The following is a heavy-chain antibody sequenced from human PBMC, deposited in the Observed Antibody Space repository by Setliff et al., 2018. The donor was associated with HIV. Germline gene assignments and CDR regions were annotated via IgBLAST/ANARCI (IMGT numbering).Heavy chain of an antibody. J-gene: IGHJ3*02. CDR2: ISGDGVDT. V-gene: IGHV3-23*01. CDR1: GFTFNNYA. CDR3: ARDWLADGYSTKFAFDI. D-gene: IGHD5-18*01. Sequence: LRLSCAGSGFTFNNYAMSWVRQAPGKGLEWVSTISGDGVDTYYADSVQGRFTISRDDAKNSLFLQMNSLRAEDTAVYYCARDWLADGYSTKFAFDIWGQGTMVTVSS.